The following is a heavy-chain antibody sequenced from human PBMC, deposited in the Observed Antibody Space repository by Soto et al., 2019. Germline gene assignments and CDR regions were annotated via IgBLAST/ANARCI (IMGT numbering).Heavy chain of an antibody. Sequence: GASVKVSFKASGYTFTSCGSSWVRQAPGQGLEWMGWISAYNGNTNYAQKLQGRVTMTTDTSTSTAYMELRSLRSDDTAVYYCARVFDFWSGSYNWFDPWGQGTLVTVSS. CDR2: ISAYNGNT. V-gene: IGHV1-18*01. CDR3: ARVFDFWSGSYNWFDP. CDR1: GYTFTSCG. J-gene: IGHJ5*02. D-gene: IGHD3-3*01.